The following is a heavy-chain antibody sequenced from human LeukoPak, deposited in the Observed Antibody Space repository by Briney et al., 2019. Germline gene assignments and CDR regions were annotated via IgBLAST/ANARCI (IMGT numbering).Heavy chain of an antibody. Sequence: KSSETLSLTCTVSGGSIISSDYYWGWIRQPPGKGLEWIGSIYYSGSTYYNPSLKSRVTVSVDTSKNQFSLKLSSVTAADTAVYYCARDSRRYYDSSGYYSPWGQGTLVTVSS. J-gene: IGHJ5*02. CDR1: GGSIISSDYY. CDR2: IYYSGST. CDR3: ARDSRRYYDSSGYYSP. D-gene: IGHD3-22*01. V-gene: IGHV4-39*07.